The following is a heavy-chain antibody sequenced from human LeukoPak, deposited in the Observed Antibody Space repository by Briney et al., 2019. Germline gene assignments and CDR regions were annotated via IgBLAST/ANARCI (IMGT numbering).Heavy chain of an antibody. V-gene: IGHV3-23*01. CDR1: GFTFSSYA. Sequence: PGGSLRLSCAASGFTFSSYAMSWVRQAPGKGLEWVPAISGSGGSTYYADSVKGRFTIPRDNSKNTLYLQMNSLRAEDTAVYYCAKVVDFWSGYFDYWGQGTLVTVSS. J-gene: IGHJ4*02. CDR2: ISGSGGST. D-gene: IGHD3-3*01. CDR3: AKVVDFWSGYFDY.